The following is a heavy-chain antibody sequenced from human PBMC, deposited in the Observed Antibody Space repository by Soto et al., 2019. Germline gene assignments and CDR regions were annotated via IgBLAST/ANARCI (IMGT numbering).Heavy chain of an antibody. CDR3: AKFGYRGRFTGWLDQ. Sequence: ASVKVSCKVSGYTLTELSMHWVRQAPGKGLEWMGSFDPEDGETIYAQQFQGRVIMTADTSTDTAYIELSSLRSEDTAVYYCAKFGYRGRFTGWLDQWGQGTPVTVYS. CDR2: FDPEDGET. D-gene: IGHD1-26*01. V-gene: IGHV1-24*01. J-gene: IGHJ5*02. CDR1: GYTLTELS.